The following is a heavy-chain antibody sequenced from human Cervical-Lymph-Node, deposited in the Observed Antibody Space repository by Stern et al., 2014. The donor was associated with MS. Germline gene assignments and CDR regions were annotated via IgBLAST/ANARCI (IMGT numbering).Heavy chain of an antibody. CDR1: GFSLSTRGVG. J-gene: IGHJ4*02. Sequence: ESGPPLVKPTQTLTLTCTFSGFSLSTRGVGVGWIRQPPGNALEWLSLIYWDDDKRYSPSLKSRLTISKDTSKNQVVLTMTNIDPMDTATYYCAHRPVSSFDHWGQGTLVTVSS. V-gene: IGHV2-5*02. CDR2: IYWDDDK. CDR3: AHRPVSSFDH. D-gene: IGHD6-13*01.